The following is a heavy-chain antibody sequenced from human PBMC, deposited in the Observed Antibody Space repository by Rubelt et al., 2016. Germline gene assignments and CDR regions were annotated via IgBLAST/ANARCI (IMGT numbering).Heavy chain of an antibody. CDR2: IWYDGSNK. J-gene: IGHJ3*02. CDR1: GFTFSSYG. CDR3: AREQVVITTQWGAFDI. Sequence: GFTFSSYGMHWVRQAPGKGLEWVAVIWYDGSNKYYADSVKGRFTISRDNSKNTLYLQMNSLRAEDTAVYYCAREQVVITTQWGAFDIWGQGTMVTVSS. D-gene: IGHD3-22*01. V-gene: IGHV3-33*01.